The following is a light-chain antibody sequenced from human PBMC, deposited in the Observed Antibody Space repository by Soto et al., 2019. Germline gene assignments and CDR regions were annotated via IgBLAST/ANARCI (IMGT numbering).Light chain of an antibody. V-gene: IGKV1-5*01. J-gene: IGKJ1*01. CDR2: GAS. Sequence: DIQMTQSPSTLSASVGDRVTITCRASQSITNWLAWYQQKPGKAPKLLIYGASTLESGVPSRFSGSGSGTEFTLTTSSLQSDDFATYYCQQYSSYWTFGQGTKVEI. CDR3: QQYSSYWT. CDR1: QSITNW.